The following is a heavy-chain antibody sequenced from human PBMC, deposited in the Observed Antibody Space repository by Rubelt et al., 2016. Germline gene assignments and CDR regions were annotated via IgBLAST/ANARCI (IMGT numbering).Heavy chain of an antibody. V-gene: IGHV4-38-2*02. D-gene: IGHD3-10*01. Sequence: QVQLQESGPGLVKPSETLSLTCTVSGYSISSGYYWGWIRQPPGKGLEWIGSIYHRGSTYYNPSLKSRVTISVDTSKNQFSLKLSSVTAADTAVYYCARDRDTMVRGVIIPYWFDPWGQGTLVTVSS. J-gene: IGHJ5*02. CDR3: ARDRDTMVRGVIIPYWFDP. CDR2: IYHRGST. CDR1: GYSISSGYY.